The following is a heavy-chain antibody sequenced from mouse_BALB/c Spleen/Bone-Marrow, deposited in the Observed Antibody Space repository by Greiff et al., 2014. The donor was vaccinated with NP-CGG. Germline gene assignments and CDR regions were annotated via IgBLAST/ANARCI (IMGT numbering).Heavy chain of an antibody. CDR2: FYPGSGSI. J-gene: IGHJ4*01. CDR3: ARLEKAEKGNCAMDY. Sequence: VQLQEPGAELVKPGASVKLSCKASGYTFTEYIIQWVKQRSGQGLEWIGWFYPGSGSIKYNEKFKDKATLTADKSSSTAYMQLSGLTSEDSVVYYGARLEKAEKGNCAMDYWGQGTTLTVSS. CDR1: GYTFTEYI. V-gene: IGHV1-62-2*01.